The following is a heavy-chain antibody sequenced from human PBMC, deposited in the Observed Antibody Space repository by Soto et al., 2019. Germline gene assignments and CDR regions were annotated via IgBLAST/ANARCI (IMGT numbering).Heavy chain of an antibody. J-gene: IGHJ3*02. CDR1: GYTLTSYA. CDR2: INAGNGNT. D-gene: IGHD2-21*01. CDR3: ARDHRSIYAFDI. V-gene: IGHV1-3*01. Sequence: ASVKVSCKASGYTLTSYAMRWVRQAPGQRLEWMGWINAGNGNTKYSQKFQGRVTITRDTSASTAYMELRSLRSDDTAVYYCARDHRSIYAFDIWGQGTMVTVSS.